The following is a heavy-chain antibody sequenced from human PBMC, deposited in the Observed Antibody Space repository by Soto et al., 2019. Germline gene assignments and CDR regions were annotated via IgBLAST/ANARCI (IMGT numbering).Heavy chain of an antibody. D-gene: IGHD3-3*01. CDR3: ARARITIFGVVEYFQH. CDR1: DGSISSYD. Sequence: SETLSLTCSAADGSISSYDWSWIRQHPGKGLEWIGYIYYSGSTNYNPSLKSRVTISVDTSKNQFSLKLSSVTAADTAVYYCARARITIFGVVEYFQHWGQGTLVTVSS. J-gene: IGHJ1*01. CDR2: IYYSGST. V-gene: IGHV4-59*01.